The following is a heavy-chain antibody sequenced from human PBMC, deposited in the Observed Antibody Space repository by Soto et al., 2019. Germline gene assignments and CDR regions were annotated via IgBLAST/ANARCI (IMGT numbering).Heavy chain of an antibody. CDR3: HSQSWYSHYYYGMDV. D-gene: IGHD6-13*01. J-gene: IGHJ6*02. CDR1: GYTFTSYD. Sequence: GASVKVSCKASGYTFTSYDINWVRQATGQGREWMGWMNPNSGNTGYAQKFQGRVTTTRNTSISTAYMELSSLRSEDTAVYYCHSQSWYSHYYYGMDVWGQGTTVTVSS. V-gene: IGHV1-8*01. CDR2: MNPNSGNT.